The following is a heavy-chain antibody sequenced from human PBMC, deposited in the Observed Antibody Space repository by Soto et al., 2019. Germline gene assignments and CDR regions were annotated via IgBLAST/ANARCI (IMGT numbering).Heavy chain of an antibody. V-gene: IGHV3-33*01. CDR2: IWYDGNNK. CDR3: ARDRSGYDQTPDY. J-gene: IGHJ4*02. D-gene: IGHD5-12*01. CDR1: GFSFRSYG. Sequence: QVQLVESGGGVVQPERSLRLSCAASGFSFRSYGIHWVRRAPGKGLEWVAVIWYDGNNKYYAESVKGRFTISRDNSKDTLYLQMNSLRVEDTDVYYCARDRSGYDQTPDYWGQGTLVTVSS.